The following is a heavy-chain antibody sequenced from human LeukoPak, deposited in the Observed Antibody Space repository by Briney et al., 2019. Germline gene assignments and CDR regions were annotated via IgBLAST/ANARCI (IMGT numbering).Heavy chain of an antibody. Sequence: GGSLRLFCAASAFTFSSYISNWYRQAPGKELEYASYISSSSRTICYADSVKGRFTISRDNAKNSLSLQMNSLRAEDTAVYYCARDFGGYCSSGNCYLGYLDYWGQGTLVTVSS. J-gene: IGHJ4*02. CDR3: ARDFGGYCSSGNCYLGYLDY. CDR1: AFTFSSYI. D-gene: IGHD2-2*01. CDR2: ISSSSRTI. V-gene: IGHV3-48*04.